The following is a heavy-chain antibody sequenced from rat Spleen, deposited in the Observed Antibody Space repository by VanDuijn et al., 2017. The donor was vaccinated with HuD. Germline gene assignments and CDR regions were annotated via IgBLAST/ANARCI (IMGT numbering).Heavy chain of an antibody. CDR1: GFTFNNYG. D-gene: IGHD1-11*01. V-gene: IGHV5-22*01. CDR2: ISYDGGST. CDR3: AKDRDGGYAFAH. J-gene: IGHJ3*01. Sequence: EVQLVESGGGLVQPGRSMKLSCAASGFTFNNYGMAWVRQAPKKGLEWVAYISYDGGSTYYPDSVKGRFTISRDNAENTVYLQMNSLRSEDTATYYCAKDRDGGYAFAHWGQGTLVIVSS.